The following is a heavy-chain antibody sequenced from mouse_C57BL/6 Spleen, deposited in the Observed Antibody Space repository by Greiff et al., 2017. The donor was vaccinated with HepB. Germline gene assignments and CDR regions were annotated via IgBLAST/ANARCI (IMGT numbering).Heavy chain of an antibody. CDR1: GYPFTSYW. D-gene: IGHD1-1*01. V-gene: IGHV1-64*01. CDR2: IHPNSGST. J-gene: IGHJ2*01. CDR3: ARCYYGTYYFDY. Sequence: QVQLQQPGAKLVKPGASVKLSCKASGYPFTSYWRNWVKQRPGQGLEWIGMIHPNSGSTNYNEKFKSKATLTVDKSSSTAYMQLSSLTSEDSAVYYCARCYYGTYYFDYWGQGTTLTVSS.